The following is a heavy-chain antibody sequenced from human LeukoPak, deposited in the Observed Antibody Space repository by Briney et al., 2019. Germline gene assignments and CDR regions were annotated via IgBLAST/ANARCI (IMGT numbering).Heavy chain of an antibody. V-gene: IGHV3-30*02. D-gene: IGHD6-13*01. J-gene: IGHJ4*02. CDR1: GFTFSNFG. CDR3: GRAGGQLLHGFGYFEY. CDR2: IRYDGSNK. Sequence: GGSLRLSCAASGFTFSNFGMHWVRQAPGKGLEWVAFIRYDGSNKYYADSVKGRFTISRDNSKNTLYLQMNSLRAEDTAVYYCGRAGGQLLHGFGYFEYWGQGTLVTVSS.